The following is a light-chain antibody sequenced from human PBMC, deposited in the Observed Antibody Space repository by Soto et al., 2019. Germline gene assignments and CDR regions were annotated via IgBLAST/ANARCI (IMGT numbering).Light chain of an antibody. CDR2: AAP. J-gene: IGKJ1*01. CDR3: QQYKWT. Sequence: EIGLTQSPGTLSFSPGERATLSCRASQSVSSSYLVWYQQKPGQAPRLLIYAAPSRATGIPDRFSGSGSGTDFTLTISRLEPEDFAVYYCQQYKWTFGQGTKVDIK. CDR1: QSVSSSY. V-gene: IGKV3-20*01.